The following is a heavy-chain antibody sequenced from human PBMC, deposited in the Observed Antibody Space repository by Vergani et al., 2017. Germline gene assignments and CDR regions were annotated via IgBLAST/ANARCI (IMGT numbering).Heavy chain of an antibody. J-gene: IGHJ4*02. D-gene: IGHD6-13*01. CDR3: VIAAGQNFDY. V-gene: IGHV3-21*01. Sequence: EVQLVESGGGLVKPGGSLRLSCAASGFTFSSYSMNWVRQAQGKGLEWVSSISSSSSYIYYADSVKGRFTISRDNAKNSLYLQMNSLRAEDTAVYYCVIAAGQNFDYWGQGTLVTVSS. CDR1: GFTFSSYS. CDR2: ISSSSSYI.